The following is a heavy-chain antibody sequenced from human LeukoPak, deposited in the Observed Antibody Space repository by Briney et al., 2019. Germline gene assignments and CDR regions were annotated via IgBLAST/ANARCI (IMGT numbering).Heavy chain of an antibody. CDR1: GGSISSGSYY. CDR3: ARVQSRLSWFDP. CDR2: IYYSGST. V-gene: IGHV4-39*07. Sequence: SETLSLTCTVSGGSISSGSYYWGWIRQPPGKGLEWIGSIYYSGSTYYNPSLRSRVSISLDTSKNQFSLRLGSVTAADTAVYYCARVQSRLSWFDPWGQGTLVTVSS. J-gene: IGHJ5*02.